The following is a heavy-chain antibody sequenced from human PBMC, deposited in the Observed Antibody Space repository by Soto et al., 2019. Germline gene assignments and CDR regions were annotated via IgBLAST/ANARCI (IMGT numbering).Heavy chain of an antibody. V-gene: IGHV3-21*01. CDR1: GFTFSSYS. J-gene: IGHJ5*02. D-gene: IGHD3-22*01. Sequence: EVQLVESGGGLVKPGGSLRLSGAASGFTFSSYSMNWVRQAPGKGLEWVSSISSSSSYIYYADSVKGRFTIPRDNAKNSLYLQMNSLRAEDTAVYYCARTDSSGYYGWFDPWGQGTLVTVAS. CDR2: ISSSSSYI. CDR3: ARTDSSGYYGWFDP.